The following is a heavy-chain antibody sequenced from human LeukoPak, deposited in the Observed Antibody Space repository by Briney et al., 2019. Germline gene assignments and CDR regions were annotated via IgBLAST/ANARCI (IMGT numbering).Heavy chain of an antibody. CDR3: TRRGSTGTTDY. D-gene: IGHD1-1*01. CDR1: GFTFSGSA. Sequence: GGSLRLSCAASGFTFSGSAMHWVRQASGKGLEWVGRIRSKANSYAKAYAASVKGRFTISRDDSKNTAYLQMNSLKTEDTAVYYCTRRGSTGTTDYWGQGTLVTVSS. J-gene: IGHJ4*02. V-gene: IGHV3-73*01. CDR2: IRSKANSYAK.